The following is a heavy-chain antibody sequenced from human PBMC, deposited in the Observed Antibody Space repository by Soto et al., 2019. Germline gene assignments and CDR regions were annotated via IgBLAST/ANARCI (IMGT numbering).Heavy chain of an antibody. CDR2: IYYSGST. CDR3: ARLVYDFWSGYYSPGWFDP. Sequence: QVQLQESGPGLVKPSQTLSLTCTVSGGSISSGGYYWSWIRQHPGKGLEWIGYIYYSGSTYYNPSLKSRVTISVDPSKNQFSLKLSSVTAADTAVYYCARLVYDFWSGYYSPGWFDPWGQGTLVTVSS. J-gene: IGHJ5*02. V-gene: IGHV4-31*03. D-gene: IGHD3-3*01. CDR1: GGSISSGGYY.